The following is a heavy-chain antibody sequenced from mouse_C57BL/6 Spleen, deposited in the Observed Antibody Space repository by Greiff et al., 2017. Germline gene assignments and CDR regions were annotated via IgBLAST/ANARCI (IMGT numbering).Heavy chain of an antibody. Sequence: EVKLQASGPELVKPGASVKISCKASGYSFTDYNMNWVKQSNGKSLEWIGVINPNYGTTSYNQKFKGKATLTVDQSSSTAYMQLNSLTSEDSAVYYCARGGADGYSWYFDVWGTGTTVTVSS. CDR1: GYSFTDYN. V-gene: IGHV1-39*01. J-gene: IGHJ1*03. CDR2: INPNYGTT. CDR3: ARGGADGYSWYFDV. D-gene: IGHD2-3*01.